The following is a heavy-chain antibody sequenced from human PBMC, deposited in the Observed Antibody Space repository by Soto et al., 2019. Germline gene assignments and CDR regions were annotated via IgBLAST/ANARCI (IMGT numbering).Heavy chain of an antibody. D-gene: IGHD2-2*01. CDR3: ARVGVPAAGRNWFDP. J-gene: IGHJ5*02. Sequence: GASVKVSCKASGYTFTSYVISWLLQAPGQGLEWMGWISAYNGNTNYAQKLQGRVTMTTDTSTSTAYMELRSLRADDTAVYYCARVGVPAAGRNWFDPWGQGTLVTVSS. CDR2: ISAYNGNT. V-gene: IGHV1-18*01. CDR1: GYTFTSYV.